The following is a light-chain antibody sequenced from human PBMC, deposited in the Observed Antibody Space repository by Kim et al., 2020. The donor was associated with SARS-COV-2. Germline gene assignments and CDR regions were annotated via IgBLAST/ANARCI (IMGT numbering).Light chain of an antibody. Sequence: TSVGDRVTITCQANQDMVKYLNWYQQKPGKAPKLLIYEASNLETGVPSRFSGGGSGTDFTFTISSLQPEDVATYFCQQYDTLPWTFGQGTKVDIK. CDR3: QQYDTLPWT. CDR1: QDMVKY. J-gene: IGKJ1*01. V-gene: IGKV1-33*01. CDR2: EAS.